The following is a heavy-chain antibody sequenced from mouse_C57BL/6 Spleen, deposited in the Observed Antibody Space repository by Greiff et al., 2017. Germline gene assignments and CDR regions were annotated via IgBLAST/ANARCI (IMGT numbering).Heavy chain of an antibody. J-gene: IGHJ4*01. D-gene: IGHD3-3*01. Sequence: QVQLQQSGPELVKPGASVKISCKASGYAFSSSWMNWVKQRPGQGLEWIGRIYPGDGDTNYNGKFKGKATLTADKSSSTAYMQLSSLTSEDSAVYFCARDGQRSYYAMDYWGQGTSVTVSS. CDR3: ARDGQRSYYAMDY. CDR1: GYAFSSSW. CDR2: IYPGDGDT. V-gene: IGHV1-82*01.